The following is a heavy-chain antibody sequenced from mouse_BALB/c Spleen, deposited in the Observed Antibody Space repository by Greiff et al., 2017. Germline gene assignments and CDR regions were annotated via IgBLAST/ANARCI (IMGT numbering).Heavy chain of an antibody. D-gene: IGHD1-1*01. J-gene: IGHJ3*01. CDR2: IRNKANGYTT. Sequence: EVKLVESGGGLVQPGGSLRLSCATSGFTFTAYYMSWVRQPPGKALEWLGFIRNKANGYTTEYSASVKGRFTISRDNSQSILYLQMNTLRAEDSATYYCARDYYGSSFAYWGQGTLVTVSA. CDR1: GFTFTAYY. V-gene: IGHV7-3*02. CDR3: ARDYYGSSFAY.